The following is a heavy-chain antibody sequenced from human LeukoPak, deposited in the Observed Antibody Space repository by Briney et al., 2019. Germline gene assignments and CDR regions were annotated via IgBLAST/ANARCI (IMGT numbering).Heavy chain of an antibody. J-gene: IGHJ5*02. CDR3: ARGADGVSSNSRGWFDP. Sequence: GGSLRLSCAASGFTVISNYMSWVRQAPGKGLEWVSVIYSGGNTYYADSVKGRFTISRDNARNSLYLQMNTLRAEDTAVYSCARGADGVSSNSRGWFDPWGQGTLVTVSS. CDR1: GFTVISNY. V-gene: IGHV3-66*01. D-gene: IGHD2-15*01. CDR2: IYSGGNT.